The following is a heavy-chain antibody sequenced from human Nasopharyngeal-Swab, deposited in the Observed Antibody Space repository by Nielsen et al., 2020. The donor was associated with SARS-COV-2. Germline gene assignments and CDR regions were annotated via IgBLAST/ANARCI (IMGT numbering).Heavy chain of an antibody. J-gene: IGHJ6*03. CDR1: GGSISSGSYY. CDR2: IYTSGST. V-gene: IGHV4-61*02. CDR3: ARGLRGVTTYYYYYMDV. Sequence: SETLSLTCTVSGGSISSGSYYWLWLLQPAGPGLEWIGRIYTSGSTNYNPSLKSRVTISVDTSKNQFSLKLSSVTAADTAVYYCARGLRGVTTYYYYYMDVWGKGTTVTVSS. D-gene: IGHD4-17*01.